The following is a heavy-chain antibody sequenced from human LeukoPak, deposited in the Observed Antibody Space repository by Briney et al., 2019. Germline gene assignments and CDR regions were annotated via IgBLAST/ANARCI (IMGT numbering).Heavy chain of an antibody. CDR2: INSEGTST. CDR1: GFTFSSYA. Sequence: GGSLRLSCAASGFTFSSYAMSWVRQAPGKGLEWVSRINSEGTSTSFADSVKGRFTVSRDNAKNTLYLQMNSLRPEDTAVYYCVRSYRDLTGYYNHFDYWGQGNLVTVSS. D-gene: IGHD3-9*01. CDR3: VRSYRDLTGYYNHFDY. V-gene: IGHV3-74*01. J-gene: IGHJ4*02.